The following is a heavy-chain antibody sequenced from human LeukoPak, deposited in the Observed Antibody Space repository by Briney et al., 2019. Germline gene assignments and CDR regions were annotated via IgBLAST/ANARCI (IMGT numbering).Heavy chain of an antibody. V-gene: IGHV3-23*01. Sequence: PGGSLRLSCAASGFTFSSYAMSWVRQAPGKGLEWVSAISGSGGSTYYADSVKGRFTISRDNSKNTLYLQMNSLRAEDTAVYYCAKDSGYDFVLFYFDYWGQGTLVTVSS. CDR1: GFTFSSYA. J-gene: IGHJ4*02. CDR3: AKDSGYDFVLFYFDY. D-gene: IGHD5-12*01. CDR2: ISGSGGST.